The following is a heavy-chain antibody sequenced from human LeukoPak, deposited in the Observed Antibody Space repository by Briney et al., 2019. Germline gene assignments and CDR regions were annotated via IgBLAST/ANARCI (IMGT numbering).Heavy chain of an antibody. V-gene: IGHV1-8*01. J-gene: IGHJ6*02. Sequence: ASVKVSCKASGYTFTSYDINWVRQATGQGLEWMGWMNPNSGNTGYAQKFQGRVTMTRNTSISTAYMELSSLRSEDTAVYYCARGEGHYGDYKGYYYGMDVWGQGTTVTVSS. CDR2: MNPNSGNT. CDR1: GYTFTSYD. D-gene: IGHD4-17*01. CDR3: ARGEGHYGDYKGYYYGMDV.